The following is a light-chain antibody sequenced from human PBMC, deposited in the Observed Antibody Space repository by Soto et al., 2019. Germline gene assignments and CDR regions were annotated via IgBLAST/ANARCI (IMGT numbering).Light chain of an antibody. V-gene: IGKV3-15*01. CDR3: QQYNTWHSKMA. CDR2: GAS. Sequence: VVTQSPATLSVFPGETATLSCRASQSVSSDLAWYQQRPGQAPRLLIYGASTRATGIPARFRGSGSGTEFRLTISSLQSEEVATYYCQQYNTWHSKMAFGRGTKVDIK. CDR1: QSVSSD. J-gene: IGKJ1*01.